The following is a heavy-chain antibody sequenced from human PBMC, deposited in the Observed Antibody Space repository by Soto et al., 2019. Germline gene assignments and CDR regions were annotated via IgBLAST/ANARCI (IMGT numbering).Heavy chain of an antibody. V-gene: IGHV3-23*01. CDR2: ISGSGGST. CDR1: GFTFSSYA. Sequence: EVQLLESGGGLVQPGGSLKLSCAASGFTFSSYAMSWVRQAPGKGLEWVSAISGSGGSTYYADSVKGRFTISRDNSKNTLYLQMNSLRAEDTAVYYCAKEREYSSSVGYYYGMDVWGQGTTVTVSS. CDR3: AKEREYSSSVGYYYGMDV. J-gene: IGHJ6*02. D-gene: IGHD6-6*01.